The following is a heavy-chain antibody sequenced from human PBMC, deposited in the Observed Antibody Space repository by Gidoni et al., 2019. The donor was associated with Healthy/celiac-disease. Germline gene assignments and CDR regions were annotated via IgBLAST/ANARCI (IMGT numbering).Heavy chain of an antibody. CDR3: ARPDIKGVFDY. Sequence: QVQLVQSGAEVKKPGASVKVSCKAYGYTFTNYYIHWVRQAPGQGLEWMGIINPSGGSTSYAQKFQGRVTMTRDTSTTTVYMKLSSLRSEDTAVYYCARPDIKGVFDYWGQGTLVTVSS. CDR1: GYTFTNYY. J-gene: IGHJ4*02. V-gene: IGHV1-46*03. CDR2: INPSGGST.